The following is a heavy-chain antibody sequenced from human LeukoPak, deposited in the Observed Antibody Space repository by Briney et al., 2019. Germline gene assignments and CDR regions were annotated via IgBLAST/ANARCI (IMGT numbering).Heavy chain of an antibody. J-gene: IGHJ4*02. CDR1: GYTFTSYG. V-gene: IGHV1-46*01. CDR3: ARDSGMGIAAAGTIDY. CDR2: INPSGGST. D-gene: IGHD6-13*01. Sequence: ALVKVSCKASGYTFTSYGISWVRQAPGQGLEWMGIINPSGGSTSYAQKFQGRVTMTRDTSTSTVYMELSSLRSEDTAVYYCARDSGMGIAAAGTIDYWGQGTLVTVSS.